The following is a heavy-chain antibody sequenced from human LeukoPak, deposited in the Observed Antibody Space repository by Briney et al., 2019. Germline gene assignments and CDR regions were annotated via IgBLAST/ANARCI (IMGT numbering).Heavy chain of an antibody. CDR3: ARGGPIVATMFEDPYFDY. CDR2: INPNSGGT. D-gene: IGHD5-12*01. J-gene: IGHJ4*02. Sequence: ASVKVSCKASGYTFTGYYMHWVRQAPGQGLEWMGWINPNSGGTNYAQKFQGRVTTTRDTSISTAYMELSRLRSDDTAVYYCARGGPIVATMFEDPYFDYWGQGTLVTVSS. CDR1: GYTFTGYY. V-gene: IGHV1-2*02.